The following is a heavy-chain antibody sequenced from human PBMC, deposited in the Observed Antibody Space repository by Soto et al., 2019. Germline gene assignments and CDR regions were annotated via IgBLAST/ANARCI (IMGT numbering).Heavy chain of an antibody. CDR2: IYYTGST. Sequence: PSETLSLTCTVSGGSVNSDFYYWSWIRQPPGKGLEWIGYIYYTGSTNYNPPLKSRVTISLDTSRNQFSLKLSSVTAADTAVFYCAREYSNSPEAFDYWGQGALVTVSS. CDR3: AREYSNSPEAFDY. V-gene: IGHV4-61*01. D-gene: IGHD6-6*01. CDR1: GGSVNSDFYY. J-gene: IGHJ4*02.